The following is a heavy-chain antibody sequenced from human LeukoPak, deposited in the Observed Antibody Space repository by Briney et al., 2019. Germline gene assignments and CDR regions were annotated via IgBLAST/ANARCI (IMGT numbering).Heavy chain of an antibody. CDR2: IYPTDSDT. V-gene: IGHV5-51*01. CDR3: ARGSSSATNFDY. CDR1: GYSFTNYW. D-gene: IGHD6-6*01. J-gene: IGHJ4*02. Sequence: GESLKISCKGSGYSFTNYWIGWVRQMPGKGLEWMGIIYPTDSDTRYSPSFQGQVTTSADKSINTAYVQWSSLKASDTAMYYCARGSSSATNFDYWGQGTLVTVSS.